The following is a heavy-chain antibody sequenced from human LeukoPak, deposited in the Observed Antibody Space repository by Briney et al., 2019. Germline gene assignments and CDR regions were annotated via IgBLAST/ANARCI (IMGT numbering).Heavy chain of an antibody. V-gene: IGHV4-59*01. CDR1: GGSISSYY. CDR2: IYYSAST. Sequence: PSETLSLTCTVSGGSISSYYWSWIRQPPGKGLEWIGYIYYSASTNYNPSLKSRVTISVDTSKNQFSLRLSSVTAADTAVYYCARVAAAGDFDYWGQGTLVTVSS. CDR3: ARVAAAGDFDY. J-gene: IGHJ4*02. D-gene: IGHD6-13*01.